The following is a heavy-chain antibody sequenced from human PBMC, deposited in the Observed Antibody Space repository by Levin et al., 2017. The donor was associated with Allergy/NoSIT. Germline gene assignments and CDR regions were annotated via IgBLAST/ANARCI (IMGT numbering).Heavy chain of an antibody. CDR3: ARDSTYCGGDCVMEDAFDI. D-gene: IGHD2-21*02. CDR2: ISSSSSYI. J-gene: IGHJ3*02. V-gene: IGHV3-21*01. CDR1: GFTFSSYS. Sequence: GGSLRLSCAASGFTFSSYSMNWVRQAPGKGLEWVSSISSSSSYIYYADSVKGRFTISRDNAKNSLYLQMNSLRAEDTAVYYCARDSTYCGGDCVMEDAFDIWGQGTMVTVSS.